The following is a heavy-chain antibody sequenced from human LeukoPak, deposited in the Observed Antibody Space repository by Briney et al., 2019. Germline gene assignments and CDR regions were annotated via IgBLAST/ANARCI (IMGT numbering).Heavy chain of an antibody. CDR1: GFTFSSYG. CDR3: ARDQTAMVHYYYYYGMDV. V-gene: IGHV3-30*03. D-gene: IGHD5-18*01. Sequence: GRSLRLSCAASGFTFSSYGMHWVRQAPGKGLEWVAVISYDGSNKYYADSVKGRFTISRDNSKNTLYLQMNSLRAEDTAVYYCARDQTAMVHYYYYYGMDVWGQGTTVTVSS. J-gene: IGHJ6*02. CDR2: ISYDGSNK.